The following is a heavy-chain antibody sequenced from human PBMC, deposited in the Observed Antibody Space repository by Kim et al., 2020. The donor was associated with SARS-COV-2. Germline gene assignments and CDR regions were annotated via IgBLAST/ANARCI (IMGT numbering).Heavy chain of an antibody. D-gene: IGHD5-18*01. Sequence: DYAAPVKGRFTTSRDDSKNTLYQQTNSLKTEDTAVYYCTTDVDTAMGFDYWGQGTLVTVSS. V-gene: IGHV3-15*01. CDR3: TTDVDTAMGFDY. J-gene: IGHJ4*02.